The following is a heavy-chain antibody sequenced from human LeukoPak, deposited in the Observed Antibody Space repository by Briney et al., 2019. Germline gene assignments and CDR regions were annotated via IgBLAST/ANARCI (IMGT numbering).Heavy chain of an antibody. J-gene: IGHJ6*03. Sequence: SETLSLTCTVSGGSISSYYWSWIRQPPGKGLEWIGYIYYSGSTNYNPSLKSRVTISVDTSKNQFSLKLSSVTAADTAVYYCARGVDILTGSYYYCMDVWGKGTTVTVSS. V-gene: IGHV4-59*01. CDR3: ARGVDILTGSYYYCMDV. CDR2: IYYSGST. CDR1: GGSISSYY. D-gene: IGHD3-9*01.